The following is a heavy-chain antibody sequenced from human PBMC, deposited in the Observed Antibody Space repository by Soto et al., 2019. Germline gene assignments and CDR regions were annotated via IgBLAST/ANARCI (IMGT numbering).Heavy chain of an antibody. Sequence: EVQLLESGGGLVQPGGSLRLSCAASGFTFSSYAMSWVRQAPGKGLEWVSGVSGSGDYTFYADSVKGRLTISRDNSKNKLYLKMNSLRAEDTAVYYCAKDRYYDMLTGYIYYHYARDVWGQGTTVTVSS. CDR2: VSGSGDYT. J-gene: IGHJ6*02. V-gene: IGHV3-23*01. CDR3: AKDRYYDMLTGYIYYHYARDV. D-gene: IGHD3-9*01. CDR1: GFTFSSYA.